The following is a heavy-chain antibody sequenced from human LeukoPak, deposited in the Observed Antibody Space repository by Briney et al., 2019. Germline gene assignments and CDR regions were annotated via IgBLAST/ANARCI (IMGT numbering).Heavy chain of an antibody. D-gene: IGHD6-6*01. Sequence: SETLSLTCTDSGGSISSYYWSWIRQPPGKGLEWIGNIYYSGSTNYNPSLKSRVTISVDTSKNQFSLKLSSVTAADTDVYYCARGYSSSSFDWFDPWGQGTLVTVSS. CDR2: IYYSGST. J-gene: IGHJ5*02. CDR1: GGSISSYY. CDR3: ARGYSSSSFDWFDP. V-gene: IGHV4-59*01.